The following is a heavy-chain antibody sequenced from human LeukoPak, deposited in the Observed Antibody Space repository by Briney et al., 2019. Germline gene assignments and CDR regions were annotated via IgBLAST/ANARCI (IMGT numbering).Heavy chain of an antibody. CDR2: INHSGST. V-gene: IGHV4-34*01. CDR1: GGSFSGYY. Sequence: SETLSLTCAVYGGSFSGYYWSWIRQPPGKGLEWIGEINHSGSTNYNPSLKSRVTISVDTSKNQFSLKLSSVTAADTAVYYCASFLSGSNSWYFDLWGRGTLVTVSS. J-gene: IGHJ2*01. CDR3: ASFLSGSNSWYFDL. D-gene: IGHD1-26*01.